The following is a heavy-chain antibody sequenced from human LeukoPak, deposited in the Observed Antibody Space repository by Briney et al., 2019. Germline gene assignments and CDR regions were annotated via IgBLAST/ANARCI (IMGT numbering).Heavy chain of an antibody. D-gene: IGHD1-26*01. CDR3: AKGGDDYYYYFYYGMDV. CDR2: ISGSGGST. CDR1: GFTFSSYA. Sequence: PGGSLRLSCAASGFTFSSYAMSWVRQAPGKGLEWVSAISGSGGSTYYADSVKGRFTISRDNSNNTLYLQMNSPRAEDTAVYYCAKGGDDYYYYFYYGMDVWGQGTTVTVSS. V-gene: IGHV3-23*01. J-gene: IGHJ6*02.